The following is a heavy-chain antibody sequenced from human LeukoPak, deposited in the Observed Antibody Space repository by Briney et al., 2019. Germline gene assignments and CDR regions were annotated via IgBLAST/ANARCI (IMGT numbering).Heavy chain of an antibody. J-gene: IGHJ6*02. CDR2: IIPILGIV. V-gene: IGHV1-69*04. CDR1: GGTFSSYA. CDR3: AQGSVPGYQYGMDV. Sequence: GSSVKVSCKASGGTFSSYATSWVRQAPGQGLEWMGRIIPILGIVNYAQQFQGRVTITADKSTSTAYMELSSLRSEDTAVYYCAQGSVPGYQYGMDVWGQGTTVTVSS. D-gene: IGHD6-6*01.